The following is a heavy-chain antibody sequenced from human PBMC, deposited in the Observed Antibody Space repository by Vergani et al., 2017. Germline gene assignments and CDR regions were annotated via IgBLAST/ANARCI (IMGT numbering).Heavy chain of an antibody. CDR1: GFTFSNAW. CDR3: AKSHDIVVVVAATTPFDY. CDR2: IKSKTDGGTT. J-gene: IGHJ4*02. Sequence: EVQLVESGGGLVKPGGSLRLSCAASGFTFSNAWMSWVRQAPGKGLEWVGRIKSKTDGGTTDYAAPVKGRFTISRDDSKNTLYLQMNSLRAEDTAVYYCAKSHDIVVVVAATTPFDYWGQGTLVTVSS. V-gene: IGHV3-15*01. D-gene: IGHD2-15*01.